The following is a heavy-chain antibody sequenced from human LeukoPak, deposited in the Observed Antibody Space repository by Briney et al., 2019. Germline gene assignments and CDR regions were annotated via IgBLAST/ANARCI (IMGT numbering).Heavy chain of an antibody. CDR1: GGSISSHY. CDR3: ARHTLVGARNAFDI. V-gene: IGHV4-59*08. J-gene: IGHJ3*02. Sequence: PSETLSLTCTVSGGSISSHYWSWLRQPPGKRLEWIGYSYYSGSTNYNPSLKSRVTISVDTSKSQFSLNLSSVSATDTAVYYCARHTLVGARNAFDIWGQGTMVTISS. D-gene: IGHD1-26*01. CDR2: SYYSGST.